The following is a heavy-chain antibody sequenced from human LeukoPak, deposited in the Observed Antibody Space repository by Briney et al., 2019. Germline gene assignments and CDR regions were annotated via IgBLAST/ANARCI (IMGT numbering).Heavy chain of an antibody. CDR1: GFTFSTYW. CDR2: IKQDGSDK. V-gene: IGHV3-7*01. Sequence: GGSLRLSCAASGFTFSTYWMSWVRQAPGKGLKWVANIKQDGSDKSYVDSVEGRFTISRDNAKNSLYLQMNSLRAEDTGAYYCTRDRDPDGYADSWGQGTLVTVSS. J-gene: IGHJ4*02. CDR3: TRDRDPDGYADS. D-gene: IGHD5-24*01.